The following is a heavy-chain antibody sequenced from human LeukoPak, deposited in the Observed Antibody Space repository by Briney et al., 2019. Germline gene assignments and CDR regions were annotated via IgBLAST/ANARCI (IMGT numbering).Heavy chain of an antibody. CDR3: ARVVGVIAVAGTPGGWFDP. D-gene: IGHD6-19*01. Sequence: GASVKVSCKASGYTFTDYYTHWVRQAPGQGLEWMGWISPNSGGTNYAQKFQGRVTMTRDTSISTAYMELSRLRSDDTAVYYCARVVGVIAVAGTPGGWFDPWGQGTLVTVSS. CDR2: ISPNSGGT. J-gene: IGHJ5*02. V-gene: IGHV1-2*02. CDR1: GYTFTDYY.